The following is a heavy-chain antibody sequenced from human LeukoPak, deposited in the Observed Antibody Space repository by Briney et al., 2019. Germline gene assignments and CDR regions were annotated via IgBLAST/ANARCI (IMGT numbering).Heavy chain of an antibody. CDR3: ARVGESSGRYVKWHDP. D-gene: IGHD3-16*01. CDR1: GFTFSSHW. J-gene: IGHJ5*02. CDR2: MNGDGSST. Sequence: HTGGSLRLSCVASGFTFSSHWMHWVRQVPEKGLEWVSRMNGDGSSTTYADSVKGRFTISRDNAKTTLYLQMSSLRAEDTAVYFCARVGESSGRYVKWHDPWGQGTLVTVSS. V-gene: IGHV3-74*01.